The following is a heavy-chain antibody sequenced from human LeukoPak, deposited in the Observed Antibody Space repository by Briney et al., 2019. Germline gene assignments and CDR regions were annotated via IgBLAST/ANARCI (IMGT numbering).Heavy chain of an antibody. CDR2: IRYDGSNK. V-gene: IGHV3-30*02. CDR1: GFTFSSYG. D-gene: IGHD5-18*01. J-gene: IGHJ6*03. Sequence: GGSLRLSCAASGFTFSSYGMHWVRQAPGKGLEWVAFIRYDGSNKYYADSVKGRFTISRDNSKNTLYLQMNSLRAEDTAVYYCAKEGTAMVTVYYYMDVWGKGTTVTVSS. CDR3: AKEGTAMVTVYYYMDV.